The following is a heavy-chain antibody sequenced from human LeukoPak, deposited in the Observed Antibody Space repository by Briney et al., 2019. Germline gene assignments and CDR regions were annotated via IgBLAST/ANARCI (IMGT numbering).Heavy chain of an antibody. D-gene: IGHD3-16*01. CDR2: MNSSGSTI. V-gene: IGHV3-11*04. CDR1: GFTFSDYY. CDR3: ARCDYVRGTSWYYFGY. Sequence: PGGSLRLSCAASGFTFSDYYMSWIRQAPGKGLEWVSYMNSSGSTIYNDDSVKGRFTCCRDTNKNLLYLQMNSLRAEDTAEYYCARCDYVRGTSWYYFGYWGQVALVTV. J-gene: IGHJ4*02.